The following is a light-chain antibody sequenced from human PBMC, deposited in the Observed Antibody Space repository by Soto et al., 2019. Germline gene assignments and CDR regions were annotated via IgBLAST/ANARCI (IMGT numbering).Light chain of an antibody. V-gene: IGKV1-8*01. CDR3: QQYYSYPHT. CDR1: QGISSY. J-gene: IGKJ1*01. CDR2: AAS. Sequence: AIRMTQSPSSFSASTGDRVTITCRASQGISSYLAWYQQNPGKAPKLLIYAASTLQSGVPSRFSCSGSGTDFTLTISSLASEDFATYYCQQYYSYPHTFGQGTKVEIK.